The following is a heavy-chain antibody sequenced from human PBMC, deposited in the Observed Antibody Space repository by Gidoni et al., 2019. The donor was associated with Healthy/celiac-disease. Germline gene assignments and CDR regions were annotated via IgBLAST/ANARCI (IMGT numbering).Heavy chain of an antibody. V-gene: IGHV4-34*01. J-gene: IGHJ6*02. CDR1: GGSFSGYY. CDR3: ARGNPRRDYYYYGMDV. CDR2: INHSGST. Sequence: QVQLQQWGAGLLKPSETLSLTCAVYGGSFSGYYWSWIRQPPGKGLEWIGEINHSGSTNYTPSLKSRVTISVDTSKNQFSLKLSSVTAADTAVYYCARGNPRRDYYYYGMDVWGQGTTVTVSS.